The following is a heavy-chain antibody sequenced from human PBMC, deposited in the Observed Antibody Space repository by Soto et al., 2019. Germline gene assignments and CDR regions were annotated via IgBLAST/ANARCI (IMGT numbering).Heavy chain of an antibody. CDR3: TRRKDIVVVVAATGHYDAFDI. D-gene: IGHD2-15*01. V-gene: IGHV3-73*01. Sequence: EVQLVESGGGLVQPGGSLKLSCAASGFTFSGSAMHWVRQASGKGLEWVGRIRSKANSYATAYAASVKGRFTISRDDSKNTAYLQMNSLKTEDTAVYYCTRRKDIVVVVAATGHYDAFDIWGQGTMVTVSS. J-gene: IGHJ3*02. CDR1: GFTFSGSA. CDR2: IRSKANSYAT.